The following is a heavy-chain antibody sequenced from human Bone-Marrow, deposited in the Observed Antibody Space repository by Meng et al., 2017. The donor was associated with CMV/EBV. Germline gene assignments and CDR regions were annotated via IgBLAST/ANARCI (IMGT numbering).Heavy chain of an antibody. CDR3: ARVSTAFDI. Sequence: GEYLKISCKGSGYSFTSYWIGWVRQMPGKGLEWMGITYPGDSDTRYSPSFQGQVTISADKSISTAYLQWNSLKASDTARYYCARVSTAFDIWGQGTMVTVSS. J-gene: IGHJ3*02. CDR2: TYPGDSDT. CDR1: GYSFTSYW. V-gene: IGHV5-51*01.